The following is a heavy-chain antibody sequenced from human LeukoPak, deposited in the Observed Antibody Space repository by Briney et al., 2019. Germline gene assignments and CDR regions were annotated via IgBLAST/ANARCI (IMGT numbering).Heavy chain of an antibody. J-gene: IGHJ1*01. CDR3: ARVGYCSGGSCGYFQH. Sequence: SETLSLTCAVYGGSFSGYYWSWLRQPPGKGLEWIGEINHSGSTNYNPSLKSRVTISVDTSKNQFSLKLSSVTAADTAVYYCARVGYCSGGSCGYFQHWGQGTLVTVSS. CDR2: INHSGST. D-gene: IGHD2-15*01. CDR1: GGSFSGYY. V-gene: IGHV4-34*01.